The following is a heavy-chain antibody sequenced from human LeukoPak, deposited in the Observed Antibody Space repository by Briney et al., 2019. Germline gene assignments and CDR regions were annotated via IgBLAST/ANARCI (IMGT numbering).Heavy chain of an antibody. CDR3: TRNGRSLDY. D-gene: IGHD2-15*01. V-gene: IGHV3-7*01. Sequence: GGSLRLSCAASGFTFSGFWMSWVRQAPGKGLEWVANIKVDGSEKDYVDSVRGRFTISRDNAKNSLYLQMNSLRAEDTAVYYCTRNGRSLDYWGQGTLVTVSS. J-gene: IGHJ4*02. CDR1: GFTFSGFW. CDR2: IKVDGSEK.